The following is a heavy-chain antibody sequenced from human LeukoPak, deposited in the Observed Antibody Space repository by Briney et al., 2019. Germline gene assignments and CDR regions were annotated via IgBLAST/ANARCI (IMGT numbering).Heavy chain of an antibody. CDR1: GGSISSYY. Sequence: SETLSLTCTVSGGSISSYYWCWIRQPPGKGLEWIGYIYYSGSTNYNPSLKSRVTISVDTSKNQFSLKLSSVTAADTAVYYCARVQSDILTGYRDYFDYWGQGTLVTVSS. J-gene: IGHJ4*02. D-gene: IGHD3-9*01. CDR3: ARVQSDILTGYRDYFDY. V-gene: IGHV4-59*01. CDR2: IYYSGST.